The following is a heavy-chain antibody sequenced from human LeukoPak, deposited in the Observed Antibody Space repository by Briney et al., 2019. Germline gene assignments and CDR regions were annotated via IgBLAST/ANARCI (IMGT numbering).Heavy chain of an antibody. D-gene: IGHD3-16*01. Sequence: TSSETLSLTCTVSGGSISSSGYYWGWIRQPPGKVLEWIGSIYYSGSTYYNPSLKSRVTISVDKSKNQFSLKLSSVTAVDTAVYCCARTNEGERGGENFNIWGQGTMVTVSS. V-gene: IGHV4-39*07. CDR3: ARTNEGERGGENFNI. CDR1: GGSISSSGYY. CDR2: IYYSGST. J-gene: IGHJ3*02.